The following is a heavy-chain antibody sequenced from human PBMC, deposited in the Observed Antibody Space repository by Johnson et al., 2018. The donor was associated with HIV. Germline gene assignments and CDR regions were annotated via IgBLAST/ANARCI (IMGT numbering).Heavy chain of an antibody. J-gene: IGHJ3*02. CDR1: GFTFSSYA. V-gene: IGHV3-23*01. CDR2: ISGSGGST. Sequence: SCAASGFTFSSYAMHWVRQAPGKGLEWVSAISGSGGSTYYADSVKGRFTISRDNSKNTLYLQMNSLRAEDTAVYYCARASDAFDIWGQGTMVTVSS. CDR3: ARASDAFDI.